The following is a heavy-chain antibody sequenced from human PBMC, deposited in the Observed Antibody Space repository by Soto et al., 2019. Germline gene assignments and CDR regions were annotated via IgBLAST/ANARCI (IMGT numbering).Heavy chain of an antibody. Sequence: GASVKVSCKASGYTFTGYYMHWVRQAPGQGLEWMGWIDPDSGGTIYAQKFQGRVTLTRDTSISSAYMELSGLRSDDTAMYYCARGDSTDCSNGVCSFFYNHDMDVWGQGTTVTVSS. V-gene: IGHV1-2*02. D-gene: IGHD2-8*01. CDR1: GYTFTGYY. J-gene: IGHJ6*02. CDR2: IDPDSGGT. CDR3: ARGDSTDCSNGVCSFFYNHDMDV.